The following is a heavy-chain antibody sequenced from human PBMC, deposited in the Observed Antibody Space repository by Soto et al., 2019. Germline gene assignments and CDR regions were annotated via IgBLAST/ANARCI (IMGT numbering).Heavy chain of an antibody. Sequence: QVQLVQSGAEVKKPGASVKVSCKASGYTFTGYYLHWVRQAPGQGLEWMGWINLNSGGTNYAQKFQGRVTMTRATPISTAYMDLSRLRSDDTAMYYCAADTKELLSATGVGLSYYGMDAWGQGTTVTVS. J-gene: IGHJ6*02. CDR1: GYTFTGYY. D-gene: IGHD2-15*01. V-gene: IGHV1-2*02. CDR3: AADTKELLSATGVGLSYYGMDA. CDR2: INLNSGGT.